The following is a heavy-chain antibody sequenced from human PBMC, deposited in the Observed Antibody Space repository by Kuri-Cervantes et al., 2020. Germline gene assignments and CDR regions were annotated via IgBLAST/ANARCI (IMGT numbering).Heavy chain of an antibody. CDR3: AKAPKDASAFDI. V-gene: IGHV3-48*01. Sequence: GGSLRLSCAASGFTFSSYSMNWVHQAPGKGLEWVSYISSSSSTIYYADSVKGRFTISRDNAKNSLYLQMNSLRAEDTALYYCAKAPKDASAFDIWGQGTMVTVSS. J-gene: IGHJ3*02. CDR1: GFTFSSYS. CDR2: ISSSSSTI.